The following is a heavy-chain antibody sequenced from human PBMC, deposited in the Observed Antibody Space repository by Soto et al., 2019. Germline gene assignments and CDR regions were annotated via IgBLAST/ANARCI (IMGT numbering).Heavy chain of an antibody. V-gene: IGHV1-69*13. Sequence: AVKVSCKASGCTLSSYAIIGVRQAAGQGLEWMGGISPIFATANYAQKSQGRVTITADESTSTAYTKLSSLRSEYTAVYYWAIGVSMRDHSGYEAHWGQGTLFTAPQ. CDR2: ISPIFATA. CDR1: GCTLSSYA. J-gene: IGHJ4*02. D-gene: IGHD5-12*01. CDR3: AIGVSMRDHSGYEAH.